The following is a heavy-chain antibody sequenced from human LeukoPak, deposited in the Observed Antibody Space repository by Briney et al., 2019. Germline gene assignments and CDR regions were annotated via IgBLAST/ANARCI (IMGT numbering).Heavy chain of an antibody. Sequence: SETLSLTCAVYGGSFSGYYWSWIRQPPGKGLEWIGEINHSGSTNYNPSLKSRVTISVDTSKNRFSLKLSSVTAADTAVYYCAISSGWGFDYWGQGTLVTVSS. CDR2: INHSGST. J-gene: IGHJ4*02. V-gene: IGHV4-34*01. CDR3: AISSGWGFDY. D-gene: IGHD6-19*01. CDR1: GGSFSGYY.